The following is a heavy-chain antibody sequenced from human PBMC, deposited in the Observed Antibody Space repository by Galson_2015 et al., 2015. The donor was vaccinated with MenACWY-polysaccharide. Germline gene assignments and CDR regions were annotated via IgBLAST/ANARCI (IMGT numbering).Heavy chain of an antibody. CDR2: IKSKVDGETI. V-gene: IGHV3-15*01. J-gene: IGHJ4*02. Sequence: SLRLSCAGSGFTFSNAWMNWVRQAPGKGLEWISRIKSKVDGETIECAAAVKGRFTISRDDLEHTVYLQMNSLKIEDTAVYFCATGGLGLDYWGQGTLATVSS. CDR3: ATGGLGLDY. D-gene: IGHD3-10*01. CDR1: GFTFSNAW.